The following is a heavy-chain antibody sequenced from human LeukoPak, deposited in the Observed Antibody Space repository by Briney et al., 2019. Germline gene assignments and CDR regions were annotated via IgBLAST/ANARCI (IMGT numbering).Heavy chain of an antibody. CDR3: AKVNIVLGCIDY. V-gene: IGHV3-23*01. CDR1: GFTLSSYA. CDR2: ISGRCGST. Sequence: GGSLRLSCAASGFTLSSYAMSWVRQAPGKGGGWVSAISGRCGSTYYADSVKGRVNISRDKSKNTLYLQMNSLRAEDTAGYYCAKVNIVLGCIDYWGQGPLVTVSS. D-gene: IGHD2-8*01. J-gene: IGHJ4*02.